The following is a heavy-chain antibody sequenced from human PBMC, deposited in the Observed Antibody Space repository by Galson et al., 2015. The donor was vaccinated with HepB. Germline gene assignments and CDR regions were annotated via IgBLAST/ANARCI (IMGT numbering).Heavy chain of an antibody. CDR3: AKPTRQIAVAGKGHFQH. D-gene: IGHD6-19*01. CDR1: RFTVSSNY. CDR2: IYSGGST. V-gene: IGHV3-66*04. Sequence: SLRLSCAASRFTVSSNYMSWVRQAPGKGLEWVSVIYSGGSTYYADSVKGRFTISRDNSKNTLYLQMNSLRAEDTAVYYCAKPTRQIAVAGKGHFQHWGQGTLVTVSS. J-gene: IGHJ1*01.